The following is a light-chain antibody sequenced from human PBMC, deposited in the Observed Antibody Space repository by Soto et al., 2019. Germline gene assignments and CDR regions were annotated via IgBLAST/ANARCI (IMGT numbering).Light chain of an antibody. CDR2: GAS. Sequence: EIFLTQSPGSLYLSPWERSTLSCRASQSVSSSYLAWYQQKPGQAPRLLIYGASSRATGIPDRFSGSGSGTDFTLTISRLEPEDFAVYYCQQYGSSPLTFGGGTKVDIK. CDR3: QQYGSSPLT. J-gene: IGKJ4*01. CDR1: QSVSSSY. V-gene: IGKV3-20*01.